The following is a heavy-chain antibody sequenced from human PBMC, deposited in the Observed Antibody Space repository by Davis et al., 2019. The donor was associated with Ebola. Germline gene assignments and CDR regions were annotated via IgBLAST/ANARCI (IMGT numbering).Heavy chain of an antibody. D-gene: IGHD3-10*01. V-gene: IGHV3-23*01. CDR2: ISGSGGST. CDR1: GFTFSSSA. CDR3: ARDLWFGELSDY. J-gene: IGHJ4*02. Sequence: PGGSLRLSCVTSGFTFSSSAMNWVRQAPGMGLEWVSTISGSGGSTYYGESVKGRFTISRDNSKNTLYLQMNSLRVGDTAVYYCARDLWFGELSDYWGQGTLVTVSS.